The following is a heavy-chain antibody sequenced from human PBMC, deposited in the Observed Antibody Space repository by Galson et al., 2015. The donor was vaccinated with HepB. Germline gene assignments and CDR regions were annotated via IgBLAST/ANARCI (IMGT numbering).Heavy chain of an antibody. J-gene: IGHJ2*01. Sequence: SLRLSCAASGFTFSHNAMHWVRQAPGKGLEWVAVISNDGSVKKCADSVKGRFTISRDNSKNTLYLQMSSLRMNSLRAEDTAVYYCARDAGRTGKWYLDVWGRGTLVTVSS. CDR1: GFTFSHNA. CDR3: ARDAGRTGKWYLDV. D-gene: IGHD3-10*01. V-gene: IGHV3-30*14. CDR2: ISNDGSVK.